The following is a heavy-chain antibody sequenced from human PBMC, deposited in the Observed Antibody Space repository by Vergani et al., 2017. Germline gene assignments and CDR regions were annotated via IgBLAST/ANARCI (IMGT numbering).Heavy chain of an antibody. Sequence: QVRLQESGPGLVKPSETLSLTCSVSGGSMSGYYWSWIRQPPGKELEWIGYMYHSGSTNYNPSLETRVTISGDTSKNQFSLKLNSVTAADTAVYYCASRGLTTVVTPDYYYYYMDVWGKGTTVTVSS. D-gene: IGHD4-23*01. J-gene: IGHJ6*03. CDR1: GGSMSGYY. V-gene: IGHV4-59*08. CDR2: MYHSGST. CDR3: ASRGLTTVVTPDYYYYYMDV.